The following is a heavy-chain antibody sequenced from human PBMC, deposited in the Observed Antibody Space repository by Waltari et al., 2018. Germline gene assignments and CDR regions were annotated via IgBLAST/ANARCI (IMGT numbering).Heavy chain of an antibody. J-gene: IGHJ4*02. V-gene: IGHV4-4*07. CDR2: IYTSGST. CDR1: GGSISSYY. D-gene: IGHD6-19*01. CDR3: ARGDISGWYEVPEWYYFDY. Sequence: QVQLQESGPGLVKPSETLSLTCTVSGGSISSYYWSWIRQPAGKGLEWIGRIYTSGSTNYNPSLKSRVTMSVDTSKNQFSLKLSSLRSEDTAVYYCARGDISGWYEVPEWYYFDYWGQGTLVTVSS.